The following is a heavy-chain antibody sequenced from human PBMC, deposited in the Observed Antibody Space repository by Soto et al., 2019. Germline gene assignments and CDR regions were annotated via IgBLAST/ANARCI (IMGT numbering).Heavy chain of an antibody. CDR3: ARGMRFLVSYYYYGMDV. J-gene: IGHJ6*02. CDR1: GGSISSYY. Sequence: PSETLSLTCTVSGGSISSYYWSWIRQPPGKGLEWIGYIYYSGSTNYNPSLKSRVTISVDTSKNQFSLKLSSVTAADTAVYYCARGMRFLVSYYYYGMDVWGQGTTVTVSS. D-gene: IGHD3-3*01. CDR2: IYYSGST. V-gene: IGHV4-59*12.